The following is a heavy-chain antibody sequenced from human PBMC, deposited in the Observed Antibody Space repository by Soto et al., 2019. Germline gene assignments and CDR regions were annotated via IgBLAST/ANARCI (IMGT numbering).Heavy chain of an antibody. J-gene: IGHJ4*02. CDR3: ARGSSSSYFDY. CDR2: INTAKDTT. V-gene: IGHV1-3*04. CDR1: GYTFTSYA. D-gene: IGHD6-6*01. Sequence: QVQLVQSGAEVKKPGASVKVSCKASGYTFTSYAIHWVRQAPGQRLEWMGWINTAKDTTKYSQKFQGRVTITRDTSTTIIYMELSGLRSEDTAVYYCARGSSSSYFDYWGQGTLVTVSS.